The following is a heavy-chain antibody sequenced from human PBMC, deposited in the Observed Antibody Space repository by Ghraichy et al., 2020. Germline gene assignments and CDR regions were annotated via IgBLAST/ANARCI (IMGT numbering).Heavy chain of an antibody. D-gene: IGHD3-9*01. V-gene: IGHV4-31*03. CDR1: GGSINNRAYY. CDR3: VRGGSGDYNIMTGSYYYALDV. Sequence: SQTLSLTCTVSGGSINNRAYYWNWIRQHPEKGLECIGYISYSGSTYYNPSLKSRLTISLDSSKNQFSPRLSSATAADTAVYYCVRGGSGDYNIMTGSYYYALDVWGRGTTVTVSS. CDR2: ISYSGST. J-gene: IGHJ6*02.